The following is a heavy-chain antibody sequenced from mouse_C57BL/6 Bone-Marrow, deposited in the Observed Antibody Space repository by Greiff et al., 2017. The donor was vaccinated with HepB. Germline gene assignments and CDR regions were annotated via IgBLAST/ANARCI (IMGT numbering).Heavy chain of an antibody. J-gene: IGHJ2*01. CDR2: IDPETGGT. CDR1: GYTFTDYE. CDR3: TRSGYYGSSYGGFFDY. V-gene: IGHV1-15*01. D-gene: IGHD1-1*01. Sequence: QVQLQQSGAELVRPGASVTLSCKASGYTFTDYEMHWVKQTPVHGLEWIGAIDPETGGTAYNQKFKGKAILTADKSSSTAYMELRSLTSEDSAVYYCTRSGYYGSSYGGFFDYWGQGTTLTVSS.